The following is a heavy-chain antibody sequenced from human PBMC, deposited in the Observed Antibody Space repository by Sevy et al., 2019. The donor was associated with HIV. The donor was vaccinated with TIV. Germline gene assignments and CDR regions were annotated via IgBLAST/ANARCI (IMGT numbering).Heavy chain of an antibody. CDR3: TRGRYTYVPFDY. CDR1: GFTFGDYA. J-gene: IGHJ4*02. Sequence: GGSLRLSCTASGFTFGDYAMNWFRQAPGKGLEWVGFIRTKAYGGTTEYAASVKGRFTISRDDSKSNAYLQMNSLKTEDTAVYYCTRGRYTYVPFDYWGQGTLVTVSS. D-gene: IGHD3-10*02. V-gene: IGHV3-49*03. CDR2: IRTKAYGGTT.